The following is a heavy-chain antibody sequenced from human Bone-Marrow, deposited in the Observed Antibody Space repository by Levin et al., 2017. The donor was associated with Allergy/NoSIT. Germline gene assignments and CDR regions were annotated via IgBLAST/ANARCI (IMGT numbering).Heavy chain of an antibody. J-gene: IGHJ4*02. CDR2: ISTSGGQT. D-gene: IGHD6-25*01. CDR1: GFTFSSYA. Sequence: GGSLRLSCAASGFTFSSYAMSWVRQAPGKGLEWVSAISTSGGQTYYADSVKGRFTISRDNSKNTLFLQMNSLRAEDTAVYYCVDPAGLPSPFDYWGQGTLVTVSS. CDR3: VDPAGLPSPFDY. V-gene: IGHV3-23*01.